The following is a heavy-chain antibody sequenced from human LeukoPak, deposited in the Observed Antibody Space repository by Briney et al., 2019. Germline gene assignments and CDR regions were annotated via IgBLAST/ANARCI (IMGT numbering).Heavy chain of an antibody. CDR1: GGSISSYY. CDR3: ARGGKYDFWSGYYPYYYYYYMDV. V-gene: IGHV4-4*09. CDR2: IYTSGST. D-gene: IGHD3-3*01. Sequence: PSETLSLTCTVSGGSISSYYWSWIRQPPGKGLEWIGYIYTSGSTNYNPSLKSRVTISVDTSKNQFSLKLSSVTAADTAVYYCARGGKYDFWSGYYPYYYYYYMDVWGKGTTVTVSS. J-gene: IGHJ6*03.